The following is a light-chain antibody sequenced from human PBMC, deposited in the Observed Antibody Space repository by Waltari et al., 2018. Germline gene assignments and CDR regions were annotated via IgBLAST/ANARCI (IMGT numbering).Light chain of an antibody. CDR1: SSTHGSHF. Sequence: QSVLTQPPSASGTPGQRATISCSGSSSTHGSHFVYWDQHLPGTTPKLLIYRNNQRPSGFPDRFSGSQSGTSASLAISGLRSEDEADYYCAAWDDSLSGVVFGGGTKLTVL. CDR3: AAWDDSLSGVV. CDR2: RNN. V-gene: IGLV1-47*01. J-gene: IGLJ2*01.